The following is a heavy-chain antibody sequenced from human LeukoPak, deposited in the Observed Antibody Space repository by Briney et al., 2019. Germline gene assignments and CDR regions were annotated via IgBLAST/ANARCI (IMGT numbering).Heavy chain of an antibody. CDR1: GFTFSSYG. D-gene: IGHD3-10*01. CDR2: IWYDGSNK. Sequence: PGGSLRLSCAASGFTFSSYGMHWVRQAPGKGLEWVAVIWYDGSNKYYADSVKGRFTISRVNSKNTLYLQMNSLRAEDTAVYYCAGSRRTNWFDPWGQGTLVTVSS. J-gene: IGHJ5*02. V-gene: IGHV3-33*01. CDR3: AGSRRTNWFDP.